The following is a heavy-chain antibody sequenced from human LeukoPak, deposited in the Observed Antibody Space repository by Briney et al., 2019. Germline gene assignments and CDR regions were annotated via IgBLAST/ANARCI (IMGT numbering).Heavy chain of an antibody. V-gene: IGHV3-48*04. D-gene: IGHD6-6*01. Sequence: GGSLRLSCAASGFTFSSYSTNWVRQAPGKGLEWVSYISSSGSNIYYADSVKGRFTISRDNAKNSLYLQMNSLRAEDTAVYYCARRSSGWYMDVWAKGTTVTVCS. CDR2: ISSSGSNI. CDR1: GFTFSSYS. CDR3: ARRSSGWYMDV. J-gene: IGHJ6*03.